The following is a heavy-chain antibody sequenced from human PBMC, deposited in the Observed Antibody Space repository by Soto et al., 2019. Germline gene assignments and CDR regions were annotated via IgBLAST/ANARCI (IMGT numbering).Heavy chain of an antibody. D-gene: IGHD6-6*01. CDR2: IYYSGST. CDR3: ARLPPNRVYWFDP. J-gene: IGHJ5*02. CDR1: GGSISSGGYY. V-gene: IGHV4-31*03. Sequence: QVQLQESGPGLVKPSQTLSLTCTVSGGSISSGGYYWSWIRQHPGKGLECIGYIYYSGSTYYNPSLKSRRTISIDTSKNQFSLNLSSVTAADTAVYYCARLPPNRVYWFDPWGQGALVTVSS.